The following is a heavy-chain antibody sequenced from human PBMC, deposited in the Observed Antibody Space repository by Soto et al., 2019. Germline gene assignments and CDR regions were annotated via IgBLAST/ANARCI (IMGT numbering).Heavy chain of an antibody. CDR1: GGSISSYY. CDR3: ARRYSLTTVGASAYLDV. CDR2: IYYSGST. J-gene: IGHJ6*03. V-gene: IGHV4-59*08. D-gene: IGHD4-17*01. Sequence: PSETLSLTCTVSGGSISSYYWSWIRQPPGKGLEWIGYIYYSGSTNYNPSLKSRVTISVDTSKNQFSLKLSSVTAADTAVYYCARRYSLTTVGASAYLDVWGKGTTVTVSS.